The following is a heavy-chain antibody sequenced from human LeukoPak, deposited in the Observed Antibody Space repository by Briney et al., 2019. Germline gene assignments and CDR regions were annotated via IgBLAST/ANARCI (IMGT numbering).Heavy chain of an antibody. Sequence: GRSLRLSCAASGFTFSSYAMHWVRQALGKGLEWVAVISYDGSNKYYADSVKGRFTISRDNSKNTLYLQMNSLRAEDTAVYYCARGTAVLLWFGAQSGLDPWGQGTLVTVSS. D-gene: IGHD3-10*01. CDR2: ISYDGSNK. J-gene: IGHJ5*02. CDR1: GFTFSSYA. V-gene: IGHV3-30*04. CDR3: ARGTAVLLWFGAQSGLDP.